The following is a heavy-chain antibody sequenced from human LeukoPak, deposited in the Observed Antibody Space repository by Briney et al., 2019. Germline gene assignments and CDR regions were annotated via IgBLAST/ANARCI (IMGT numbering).Heavy chain of an antibody. Sequence: SVKVSCKASGGTFSSYAISWVRQAPGQGLEWMGGIIPIFGTANYAQKFQGRVTITADESTSTAYMELSSLRSEDTAVYYCARDQRERDDSSGLELIDAFDIWGQGTMVTVPS. CDR1: GGTFSSYA. CDR3: ARDQRERDDSSGLELIDAFDI. V-gene: IGHV1-69*13. CDR2: IIPIFGTA. J-gene: IGHJ3*02. D-gene: IGHD3-22*01.